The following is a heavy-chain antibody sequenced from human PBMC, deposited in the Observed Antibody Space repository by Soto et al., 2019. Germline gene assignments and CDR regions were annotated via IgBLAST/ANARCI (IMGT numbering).Heavy chain of an antibody. Sequence: QVQLVQSGAEVKKPGSSVKVSCKASGGTFSNYTISWVRQAPGQGLEWMGRIIPILNIANYAQKFQGRVTITADKSTSTTYMELSSLRSEDTAVYYCARVSEMGTATKGYYYYMDVWGKGTTVTVPS. J-gene: IGHJ6*03. V-gene: IGHV1-69*02. D-gene: IGHD4-17*01. CDR3: ARVSEMGTATKGYYYYMDV. CDR1: GGTFSNYT. CDR2: IIPILNIA.